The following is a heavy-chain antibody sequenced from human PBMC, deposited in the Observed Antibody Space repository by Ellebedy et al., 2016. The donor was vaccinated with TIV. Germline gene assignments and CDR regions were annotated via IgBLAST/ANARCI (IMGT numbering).Heavy chain of an antibody. V-gene: IGHV4-38-2*02. CDR1: GFSISSAYY. CDR2: IYQSGST. Sequence: MPSATLSLTCNVSGFSISSAYYLGWIRQRPGKGLEWVGTIYQSGSTYYNPSLKSRVTISLHTSQNQFSLKLTSVTAADTAVYYCARGGGDRPHALDVWGPGTKVTVSS. D-gene: IGHD3-10*01. J-gene: IGHJ3*01. CDR3: ARGGGDRPHALDV.